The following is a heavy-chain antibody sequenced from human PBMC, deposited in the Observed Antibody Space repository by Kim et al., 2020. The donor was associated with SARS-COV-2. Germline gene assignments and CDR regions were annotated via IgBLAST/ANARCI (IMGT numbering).Heavy chain of an antibody. J-gene: IGHJ6*02. CDR2: ISYDGSNK. CDR3: AKDRGQWLVPLYYYYGMDV. CDR1: GFTFSSYG. V-gene: IGHV3-30*18. D-gene: IGHD6-19*01. Sequence: GGSLRLSCAASGFTFSSYGMHWVRQAPGKGLEWVAVISYDGSNKYYADSVKGRFTISRDNSKNTLYLQMNSLRAEDTAVYYCAKDRGQWLVPLYYYYGMDVWGQGTTVTVSS.